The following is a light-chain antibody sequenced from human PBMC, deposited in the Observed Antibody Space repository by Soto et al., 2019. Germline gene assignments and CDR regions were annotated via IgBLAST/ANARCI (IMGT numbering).Light chain of an antibody. J-gene: IGLJ1*01. V-gene: IGLV2-8*01. CDR1: SSDVGGYNF. CDR3: SSYAGSDNRYV. CDR2: EVT. Sequence: QSVLTQPPSASGSPGQSVTISCTGTSSDVGGYNFVSWYQQHPGKAPKLIIYEVTKRPSGVPYRFSGSKSGNTASLTVSGLQAEDEADYYCSSYAGSDNRYVFGTGTRSPS.